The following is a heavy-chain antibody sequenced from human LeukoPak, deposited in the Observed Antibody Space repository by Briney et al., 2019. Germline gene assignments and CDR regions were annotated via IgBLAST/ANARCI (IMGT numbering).Heavy chain of an antibody. CDR2: VDHTGST. D-gene: IGHD1-1*01. J-gene: IGHJ6*03. CDR1: GGPISTSDRY. CDR3: ARGRVSSSTWYSTYYYYFYMDV. Sequence: PSETLSLTCTVSGGPISTSDRYWGWLRQPPGKGLEWIGYVDHTGSTNFNPSLNGRVSISRDTSNNLFSLMLRSVTAADTAVYCARGRVSSSTWYSTYYYYFYMDVWGKGTTVTVSS. V-gene: IGHV4-61*03.